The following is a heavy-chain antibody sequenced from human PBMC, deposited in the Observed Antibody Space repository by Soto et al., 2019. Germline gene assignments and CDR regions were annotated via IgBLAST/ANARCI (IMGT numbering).Heavy chain of an antibody. CDR3: ASRYSYAYGY. J-gene: IGHJ4*02. CDR2: IIPIFGTA. V-gene: IGHV1-69*01. Sequence: SVKRYCKTSGDTYSIYGISWVRQAPGQGLEWMGGIIPIFGTANYAQKFQGRVTITADESTSTAYMELSSLRSEDTAVYYCASRYSYAYGYWGQGNLVTVSS. D-gene: IGHD5-18*01. CDR1: GDTYSIYG.